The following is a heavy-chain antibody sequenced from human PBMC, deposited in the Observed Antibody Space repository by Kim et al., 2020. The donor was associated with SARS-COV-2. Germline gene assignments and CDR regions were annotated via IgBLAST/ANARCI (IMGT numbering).Heavy chain of an antibody. V-gene: IGHV3-9*02. J-gene: IGHJ6*02. CDR1: GFSPNDHA. CDR3: TRDVVVGGADV. Sequence: GGSLRLSCAASGFSPNDHAMRWVRQAPGKGLEWVSGIMWNKNEIDYADSVKGRFITSRDNAKNSLYLQMNSLRAEDTALYYCTRDVVVGGADVWGQGTAVTVSS. CDR2: IMWNKNEI. D-gene: IGHD2-15*01.